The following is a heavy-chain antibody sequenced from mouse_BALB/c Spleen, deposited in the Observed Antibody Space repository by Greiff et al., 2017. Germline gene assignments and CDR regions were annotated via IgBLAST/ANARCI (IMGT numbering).Heavy chain of an antibody. V-gene: IGHV5-9-3*01. CDR2: ISSGGSYT. CDR3: ARHEGGNYGDFDY. CDR1: GFTFSSYA. Sequence: EVQGVESGGGLVKPGGSLKLSCAASGFTFSSYAMSWVRQTPEKRLEWVATISSGGSYTYYPDSVKGRFTISRDNAKNTLYLQMSSLRSEDTAMYYCARHEGGNYGDFDYWGQGTTLTVSS. J-gene: IGHJ2*01. D-gene: IGHD2-1*01.